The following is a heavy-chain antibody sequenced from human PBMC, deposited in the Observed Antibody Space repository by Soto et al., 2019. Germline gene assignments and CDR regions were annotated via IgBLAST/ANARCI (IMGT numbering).Heavy chain of an antibody. V-gene: IGHV4-59*01. CDR1: GGSFSGSY. D-gene: IGHD2-15*01. CDR3: TKYRRTDAEGYSFDY. J-gene: IGHJ4*02. CDR2: IHYSGST. Sequence: PSENLFLTLNVSGGSFSGSYWSWILQTPLKVLEWVGYIHYSGSTNYNHSLESRVNMSVDSAKNQFSLQLSSVTAADTAVYFCTKYRRTDAEGYSFDYWGQGALDTATS.